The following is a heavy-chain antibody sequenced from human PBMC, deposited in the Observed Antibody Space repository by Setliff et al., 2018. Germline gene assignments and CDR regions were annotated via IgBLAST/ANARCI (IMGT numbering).Heavy chain of an antibody. J-gene: IGHJ6*02. CDR2: ISRNNGNT. D-gene: IGHD6-13*01. Sequence: ASVKVSCKASGYTFTNYGISWVRQAPGQGLEWMGWISRNNGNTNYAQNLQGRVTMTADTSTTTAYMELRSLRSDDTAVYYCARARRLITAARPLVAMDVWGQGTTVTVSS. CDR3: ARARRLITAARPLVAMDV. CDR1: GYTFTNYG. V-gene: IGHV1-18*01.